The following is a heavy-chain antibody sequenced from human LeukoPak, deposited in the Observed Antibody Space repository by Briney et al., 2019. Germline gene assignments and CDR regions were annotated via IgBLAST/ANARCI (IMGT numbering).Heavy chain of an antibody. Sequence: GESLKISCKGSGYSFTSYWIGWVRQMPGKGLEWVGIIYPGDSDTRYSPSLQGQVTISADKSISTAYLQWSSLKASDTAMYYCARQTKGGITMVRGVLSDAFDIWGQGTMVTVSS. V-gene: IGHV5-51*01. CDR1: GYSFTSYW. CDR3: ARQTKGGITMVRGVLSDAFDI. D-gene: IGHD3-10*01. J-gene: IGHJ3*02. CDR2: IYPGDSDT.